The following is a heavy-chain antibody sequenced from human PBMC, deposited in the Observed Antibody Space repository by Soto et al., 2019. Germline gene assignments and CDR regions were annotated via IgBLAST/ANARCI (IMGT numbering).Heavy chain of an antibody. CDR2: IDPSDSYT. CDR1: GYSFTSYW. CDR3: ARPIHDFWSGYTYYGMDV. Sequence: GESLKISCQGSGYSFTSYWISWVRQMPGKGLEWMGRIDPSDSYTNYSPSFQGHVTISADKSISTAYLQWSSLKASDTAMYYCARPIHDFWSGYTYYGMDVWGQGTTVTVSS. V-gene: IGHV5-10-1*01. J-gene: IGHJ6*02. D-gene: IGHD3-3*01.